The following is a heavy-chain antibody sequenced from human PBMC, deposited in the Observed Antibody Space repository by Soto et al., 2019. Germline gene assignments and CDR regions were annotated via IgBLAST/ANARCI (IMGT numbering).Heavy chain of an antibody. CDR3: ARNVAVPRTRGFEY. CDR2: IYHSGNT. V-gene: IGHV4-4*02. D-gene: IGHD2-15*01. CDR1: VGSISDNL. J-gene: IGHJ4*02. Sequence: QVQLQESGPGLVKPSGTLSLTCSVAVGSISDNLCSWVRQAPGKGLECIGEIYHSGNTYYNPSLKGRVIILVDKSASQISLTMSSVTAAETAVYYCARNVAVPRTRGFEYWGQGALVAVSS.